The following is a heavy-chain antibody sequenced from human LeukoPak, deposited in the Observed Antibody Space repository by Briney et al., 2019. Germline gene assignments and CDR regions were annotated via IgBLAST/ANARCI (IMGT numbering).Heavy chain of an antibody. J-gene: IGHJ4*02. CDR1: GGTFSGYT. CDR2: IIPILGIA. D-gene: IGHD3-22*01. V-gene: IGHV1-69*04. Sequence: SVKVSCKASGGTFSGYTISWVRQAPGQGLEWMGRIIPILGIANYAQKFQGRVTITADKSTSTAYMELSSLRSEDTAVYYCAREGGARGYDSSGYLDYFDYWGQGTLVTVSS. CDR3: AREGGARGYDSSGYLDYFDY.